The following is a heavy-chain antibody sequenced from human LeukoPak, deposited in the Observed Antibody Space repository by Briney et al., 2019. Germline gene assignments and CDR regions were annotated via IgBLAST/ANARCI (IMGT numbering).Heavy chain of an antibody. CDR2: IVVGSGNT. CDR3: AAGGRGWELMRDY. CDR1: GFTFTSSA. Sequence: SVKVSCKASGFTFTSSAVQWVRQARGQRLEWIGWIVVGSGNTNYAQKFQEGVTITRDMSTSTAYMELSSLRSEDTAVYYCAAGGRGWELMRDYWGQGTLVTVSS. D-gene: IGHD1-26*01. V-gene: IGHV1-58*01. J-gene: IGHJ4*02.